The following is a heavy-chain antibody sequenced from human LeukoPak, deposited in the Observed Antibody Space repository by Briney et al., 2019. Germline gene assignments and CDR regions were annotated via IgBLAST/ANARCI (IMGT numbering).Heavy chain of an antibody. CDR1: GFTFDDYT. CDR2: ITWDGSRR. Sequence: GGSLRLSCAASGFTFDDYTMHWVRQDPGKGLEWISLITWDGSRRYYAGSVKGRFTISRDNSKNSLYLQMKSLRTEHTALYYCAKGPTYSSSWYAALDNWGQGTLVTVSS. J-gene: IGHJ4*02. V-gene: IGHV3-43*01. D-gene: IGHD6-13*01. CDR3: AKGPTYSSSWYAALDN.